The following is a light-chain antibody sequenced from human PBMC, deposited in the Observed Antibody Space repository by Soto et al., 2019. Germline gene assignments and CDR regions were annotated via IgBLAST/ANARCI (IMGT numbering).Light chain of an antibody. CDR3: SSYAGSSTLYV. CDR2: EVT. CDR1: ASDVGVYNY. V-gene: IGLV2-8*01. J-gene: IGLJ1*01. Sequence: QSALTQPRSASGSLGQSVTISCTGTASDVGVYNYVSWYQQHPGKAPKLMIYEVTKRPSGVPDRFSGSKSGNTASLTVSGLQAEDEADYYCSSYAGSSTLYVFGTGTKVTVL.